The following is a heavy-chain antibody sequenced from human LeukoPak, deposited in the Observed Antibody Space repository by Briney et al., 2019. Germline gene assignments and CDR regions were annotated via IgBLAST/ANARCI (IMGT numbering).Heavy chain of an antibody. CDR2: IYYSGST. D-gene: IGHD3-3*01. CDR3: ARGGPDPTYYDFWSGQNWFDP. V-gene: IGHV4-39*01. CDR1: GGSISSSNYY. Sequence: SETLSLTCTVSGGSISSSNYYWGWIRQPPGKGLEWIGSIYYSGSTYYNPSLKSRVTISVDTSKNQFSLKLSSVTAADTAVYYCARGGPDPTYYDFWSGQNWFDPWGQGTLVTVSS. J-gene: IGHJ5*02.